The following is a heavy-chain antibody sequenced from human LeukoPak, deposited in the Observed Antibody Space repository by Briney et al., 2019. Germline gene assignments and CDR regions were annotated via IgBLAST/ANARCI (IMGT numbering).Heavy chain of an antibody. J-gene: IGHJ4*02. V-gene: IGHV3-66*01. D-gene: IGHD5-18*01. CDR3: ARDRDTAVVDYFDY. Sequence: GGSLRLSCAASGFTVSSNYMTWVRQAPGKGLEWVSVIYSGGSTYYADSVKGRFTISRDNSKNTLYLQMNSLRVEDTAVYYCARDRDTAVVDYFDYCGQATLVTVSS. CDR2: IYSGGST. CDR1: GFTVSSNY.